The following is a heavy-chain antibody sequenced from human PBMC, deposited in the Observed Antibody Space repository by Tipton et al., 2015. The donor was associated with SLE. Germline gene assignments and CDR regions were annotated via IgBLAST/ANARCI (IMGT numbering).Heavy chain of an antibody. V-gene: IGHV4-59*11. CDR3: ARGGDSSLPFDY. CDR1: GGSIRNLY. Sequence: TLSLTCTVSGGSIRNLYWSWIRQPPGKGLEWIAFIPDTGRSDYSPSLRSRVTISIDTSKNQFSLKLRSVTTADTAVYYCARGGDSSLPFDYWGQGTLVAVSS. D-gene: IGHD3-16*01. CDR2: IPDTGRS. J-gene: IGHJ4*02.